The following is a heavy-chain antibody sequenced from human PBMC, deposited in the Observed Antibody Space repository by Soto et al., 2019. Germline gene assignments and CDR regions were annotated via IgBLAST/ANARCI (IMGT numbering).Heavy chain of an antibody. CDR3: ARGLGGGSRPGVSRFDP. J-gene: IGHJ5*02. CDR1: GGSISSGDYY. CDR2: INHSGST. Sequence: PSETLSLTCTVSGGSISSGDYYWSWIRQPPGKGLEWIGYINHSGSTNYNPSLKSRVTISVDTSKNQFSLKLSSVTAADTAVYYCARGLGGGSRPGVSRFDPWGQGTRVTVSS. D-gene: IGHD6-13*01. V-gene: IGHV4-30-4*01.